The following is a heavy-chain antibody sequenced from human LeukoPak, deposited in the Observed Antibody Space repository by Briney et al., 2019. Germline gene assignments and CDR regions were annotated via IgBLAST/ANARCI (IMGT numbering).Heavy chain of an antibody. CDR1: GFTFNSCS. D-gene: IGHD3-22*01. CDR3: ARGGKYYDSRGYIAY. CDR2: ISDGGDNT. Sequence: PGGSLRLSCAASGFTFNSCSMSWVRQARGKGLEWVSAISDGGDNTYYADSVKGRFTVSRANSTNTLYLQLTSLRAEDTAVNYRARGGKYYDSRGYIAYWGQGTPVTVSP. V-gene: IGHV3-23*01. J-gene: IGHJ4*02.